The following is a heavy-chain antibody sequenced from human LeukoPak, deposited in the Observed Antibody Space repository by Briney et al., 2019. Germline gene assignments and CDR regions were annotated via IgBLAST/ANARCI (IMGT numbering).Heavy chain of an antibody. D-gene: IGHD2-2*01. CDR2: VYYTGNT. V-gene: IGHV4-59*08. Sequence: SETLSLTCTVSGGSVSFYYWNWIRQPPGKGLEWIGYVYYTGNTNYNPSLKSRVTISVDTSKHQFSLKLSSVTAADTAVYYCARRGRAPAANFDYWGQRTLVTVSS. CDR1: GGSVSFYY. CDR3: ARRGRAPAANFDY. J-gene: IGHJ4*02.